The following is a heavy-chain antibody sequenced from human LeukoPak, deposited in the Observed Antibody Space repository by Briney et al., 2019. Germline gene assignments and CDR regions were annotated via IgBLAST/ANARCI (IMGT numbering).Heavy chain of an antibody. CDR3: ARGYYGSGSYSNPMPVPFDY. CDR1: GFTFSSYG. Sequence: GGSLRLSCAASGFTFSSYGMHWVRQAPGKGLEWVAVIWYDGSNKYYADSVKGRFTISGDNSKNTLYLQMSSLRAEDTAVYYCARGYYGSGSYSNPMPVPFDYRGQGTLVTVSS. J-gene: IGHJ4*02. CDR2: IWYDGSNK. D-gene: IGHD3-10*01. V-gene: IGHV3-33*01.